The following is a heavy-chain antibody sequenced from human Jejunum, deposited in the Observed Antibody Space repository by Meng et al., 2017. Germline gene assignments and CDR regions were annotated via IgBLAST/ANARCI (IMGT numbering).Heavy chain of an antibody. CDR1: GFTFNSYE. CDR3: APRLYYSDSWGAFDN. CDR2: ISTGGDII. D-gene: IGHD3-22*01. V-gene: IGHV3-48*03. J-gene: IGHJ3*02. Sequence: GESLKISCAASGFTFNSYEMNWVRQAPGQGLDWVSYISTGGDIIYYADSVKGRFTISRDNAENSLSLQMNSLRAEDTAVYYCAPRLYYSDSWGAFDNWGQGTMVTVSS.